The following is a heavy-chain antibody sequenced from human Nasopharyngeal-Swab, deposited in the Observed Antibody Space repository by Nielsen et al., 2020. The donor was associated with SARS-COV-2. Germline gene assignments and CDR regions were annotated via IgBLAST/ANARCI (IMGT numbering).Heavy chain of an antibody. CDR2: ISSSSSYT. CDR3: ASPPWFGEDASNYFDY. V-gene: IGHV3-11*03. CDR1: GFTFSDYY. J-gene: IGHJ4*02. D-gene: IGHD3-10*01. Sequence: GESLKISCAASGFTFSDYYMSWIRQAPGKGLEWVSYISSSSSYTNYADSVKGRFTISRDNAKNSLYLQMNSLRAEDTAVYYCASPPWFGEDASNYFDYWGQGTLVTVSS.